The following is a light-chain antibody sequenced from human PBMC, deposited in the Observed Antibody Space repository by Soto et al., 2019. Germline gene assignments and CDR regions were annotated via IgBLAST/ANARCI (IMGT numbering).Light chain of an antibody. CDR2: DAS. CDR3: QQYNNWPPWT. CDR1: QSVSSSY. Sequence: EIVLTQSPGTLSLSPGDRATLSCRASQSVSSSYLAWYQQKPGQAPRLLIYDASRRATGIPDRFSGSGSGTEFTLTISSLQSEDFAVYYCQQYNNWPPWTXGQGTKVDI. J-gene: IGKJ1*01. V-gene: IGKV3-20*01.